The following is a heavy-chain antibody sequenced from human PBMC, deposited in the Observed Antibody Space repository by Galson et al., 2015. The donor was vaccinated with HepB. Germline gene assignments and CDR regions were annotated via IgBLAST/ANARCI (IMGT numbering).Heavy chain of an antibody. CDR2: ISSSGSTI. D-gene: IGHD4-17*01. V-gene: IGHV3-48*03. Sequence: SLRLSCAASGFTFSNYEMNWVRQAPGKGPEWVSYISSSGSTIYYADSVKGRFTISRDNAKNSLYLQMNSLRAEDTAVYYCARDLQTTVTNFFDYWGQGTLVTVSS. CDR1: GFTFSNYE. J-gene: IGHJ4*02. CDR3: ARDLQTTVTNFFDY.